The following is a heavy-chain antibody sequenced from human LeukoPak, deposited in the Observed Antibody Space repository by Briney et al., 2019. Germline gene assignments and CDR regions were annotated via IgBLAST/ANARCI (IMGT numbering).Heavy chain of an antibody. D-gene: IGHD3-3*01. J-gene: IGHJ6*02. Sequence: GGSLRLSCAASGFTFSSYWMSWVRQAPGKGLEWVANIKQDGSEKYYVDSVKGRFTISRDNAKNSLYLQMNSLRAEDTAVYYCARDIGFWGGYRPSYGMDVWGQGTTVTVSS. V-gene: IGHV3-7*01. CDR3: ARDIGFWGGYRPSYGMDV. CDR2: IKQDGSEK. CDR1: GFTFSSYW.